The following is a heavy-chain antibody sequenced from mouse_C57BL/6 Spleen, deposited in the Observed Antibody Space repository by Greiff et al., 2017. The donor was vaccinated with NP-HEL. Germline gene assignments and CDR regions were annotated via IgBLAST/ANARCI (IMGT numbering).Heavy chain of an antibody. J-gene: IGHJ3*01. CDR2: IRNKANGYTT. CDR1: GFTFTDYY. Sequence: EVQGVESGGGLVQPGGSLSLSCEASGFTFTDYYMSWVRQPPGKALEWLGFIRNKANGYTTEYSASVKGRFTISRDNSQSILYLQMNALRAEDSATYYCARSYYYGSPWFAYWGQGTLVTVSA. D-gene: IGHD1-1*01. CDR3: ARSYYYGSPWFAY. V-gene: IGHV7-3*01.